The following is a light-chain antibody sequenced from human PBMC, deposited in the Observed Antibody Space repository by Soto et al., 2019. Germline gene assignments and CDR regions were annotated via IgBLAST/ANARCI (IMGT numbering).Light chain of an antibody. CDR3: QKYASSLT. J-gene: IGKJ4*01. Sequence: EIVLTQSPGTLSLSPGERATLSCRASQSVSTNYLAWYQQKPGQAPRLLIYDASSRATGVPDKFRGSGSGTDFTLIISRLEPEDFAVYYCQKYASSLTFGGGTKIEIK. CDR2: DAS. V-gene: IGKV3-20*01. CDR1: QSVSTNY.